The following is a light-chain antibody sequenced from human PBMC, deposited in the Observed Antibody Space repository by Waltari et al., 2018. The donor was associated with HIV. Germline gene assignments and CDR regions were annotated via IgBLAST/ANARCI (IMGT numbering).Light chain of an antibody. CDR3: SSYAGGTSWV. CDR1: SSDVGNYNL. J-gene: IGLJ3*02. V-gene: IGLV2-23*02. CDR2: EVN. Sequence: QSALTQPASVSGSPGQSIAISCTGTSSDVGNYNLVSWYQQSPGKAPRLMIYEVNKRPSGISNRFSGSKSGNTAFLIISGLQSEDEDYYYCSSYAGGTSWVFGGGTKLTVL.